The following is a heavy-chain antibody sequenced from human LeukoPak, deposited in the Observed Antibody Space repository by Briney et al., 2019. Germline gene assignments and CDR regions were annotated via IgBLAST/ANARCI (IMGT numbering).Heavy chain of an antibody. CDR3: AKGKDIVVVPAAMPTWFDP. D-gene: IGHD2-2*01. Sequence: ASVKDSCKASGGTFSSYAISWVRQAPGQGLEWMGGIIPIFGTANYAQKFQGRVTITTDESTSTAYMELSSLRSEDTAVYYCAKGKDIVVVPAAMPTWFDPWGQGTLVTVSS. J-gene: IGHJ5*02. CDR1: GGTFSSYA. V-gene: IGHV1-69*05. CDR2: IIPIFGTA.